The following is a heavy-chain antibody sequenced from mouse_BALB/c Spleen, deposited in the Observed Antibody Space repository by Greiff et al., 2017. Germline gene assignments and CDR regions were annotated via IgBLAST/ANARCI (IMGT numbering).Heavy chain of an antibody. CDR2: IYPGDGDT. CDR3: ARWDGNYFAY. J-gene: IGHJ3*01. CDR1: GYTFTSYW. D-gene: IGHD2-1*01. Sequence: VQLQQSGAELARPGASVKLSCKASGYTFTSYWMQWVKQRPGQGLEWIGAIYPGDGDTRYTQKFKGKATLTADKSSSTAYMQLSSLASEDSAVYYCARWDGNYFAYWGQGTLVTVSA. V-gene: IGHV1-87*01.